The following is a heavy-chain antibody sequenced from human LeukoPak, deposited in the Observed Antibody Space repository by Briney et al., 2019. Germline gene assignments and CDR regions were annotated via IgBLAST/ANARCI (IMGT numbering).Heavy chain of an antibody. CDR3: AREGGYCSGGSCYRRGYFDY. V-gene: IGHV3-53*01. Sequence: GGSLRLSCAASGFTVSSNYMSWVRQAPGKGLEWVSVIYSGGSTYYADSVKGRFTISRDNSKNTLYLQMNSLRAEDTAVYYCAREGGYCSGGSCYRRGYFDYWGQGTLVTVSS. J-gene: IGHJ4*02. D-gene: IGHD2-15*01. CDR1: GFTVSSNY. CDR2: IYSGGST.